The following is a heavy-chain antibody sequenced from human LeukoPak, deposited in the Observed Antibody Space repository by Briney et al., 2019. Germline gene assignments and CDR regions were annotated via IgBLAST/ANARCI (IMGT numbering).Heavy chain of an antibody. D-gene: IGHD5-24*01. CDR2: IYYSGTT. J-gene: IGHJ3*02. V-gene: IGHV4-38-2*02. CDR3: ATWPGKDNAFDI. Sequence: SETLSLTCTVSNYSISTDYYWGWVRQPPGKGLEWIGIIYYSGTTYYNPSLKSRVTISVDTSKNQFSLKLSSVTAADTAVYYCATWPGKDNAFDIWGQGTMVTVSS. CDR1: NYSISTDYY.